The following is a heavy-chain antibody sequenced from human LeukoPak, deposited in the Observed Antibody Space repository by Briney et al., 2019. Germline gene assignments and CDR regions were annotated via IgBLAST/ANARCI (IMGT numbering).Heavy chain of an antibody. CDR1: GYSISSGYY. V-gene: IGHV4-38-2*02. Sequence: SETLSLTCTVSGYSISSGYYWGWTRQPPGKGLEWIGSIYHSGSTYYNPSLKSRVTISVDTSKNQFSLKLSSVTAADTAVYYCARFTAAAAHWGQGTLVTVSS. CDR3: ARFTAAAAH. J-gene: IGHJ4*02. CDR2: IYHSGST. D-gene: IGHD6-13*01.